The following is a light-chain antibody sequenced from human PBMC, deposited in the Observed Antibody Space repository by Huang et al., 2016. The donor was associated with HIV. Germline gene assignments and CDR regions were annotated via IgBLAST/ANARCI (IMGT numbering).Light chain of an antibody. Sequence: AIQMTQSPSSLSASVGDRVTITCRASQAIRNDLGWYQQRPGKAPKLLIYAASELHSGVPLRFSGSGSGTDFTLTISSLHPEDFATYYCLQDYNYPRTFGQGTKVKI. CDR1: QAIRND. CDR2: AAS. V-gene: IGKV1-6*01. J-gene: IGKJ1*01. CDR3: LQDYNYPRT.